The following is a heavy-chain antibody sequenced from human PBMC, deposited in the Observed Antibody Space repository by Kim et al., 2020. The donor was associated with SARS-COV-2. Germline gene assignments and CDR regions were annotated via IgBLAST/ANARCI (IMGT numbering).Heavy chain of an antibody. V-gene: IGHV3-48*02. CDR2: ITSTSNTI. CDR1: GFTFSSYS. D-gene: IGHD1-26*01. J-gene: IGHJ4*02. Sequence: GGSLRLSCAASGFTFSSYSMNWVRQAPGKGLEWISYITSTSNTIYYADSVKGRFTISRDNAKSSLYLQMNSLRDEDTVVYYCARAAGSYWYWGQGTLVTVSS. CDR3: ARAAGSYWY.